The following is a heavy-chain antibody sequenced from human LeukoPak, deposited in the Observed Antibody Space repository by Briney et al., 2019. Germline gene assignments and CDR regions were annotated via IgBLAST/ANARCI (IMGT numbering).Heavy chain of an antibody. J-gene: IGHJ4*02. CDR2: INPNSGGT. D-gene: IGHD5-12*01. Sequence: ASVKVSCQASGYTFAGYYMHWVRQAPGQGLQWMGWINPNSGGTNYAQNFQGRVTMTRDTSISTVYMELRRLRSDDTAVYYCARGSGYDSLDYWGQGTLVTVSS. CDR3: ARGSGYDSLDY. CDR1: GYTFAGYY. V-gene: IGHV1-2*02.